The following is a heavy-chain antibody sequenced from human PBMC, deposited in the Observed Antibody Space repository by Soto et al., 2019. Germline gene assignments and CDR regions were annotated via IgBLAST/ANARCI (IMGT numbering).Heavy chain of an antibody. CDR2: ISGSSGST. V-gene: IGHV3-23*01. CDR3: AKDVSGLGYCSGGSCYSAPY. Sequence: GSLRLSCAASGFTFSSYAMSWVRQAPGKGLEWVSAISGSSGSTYYADSVKGRFTISRDNSKNTLYLQMNSLRAEDTAVYYCAKDVSGLGYCSGGSCYSAPYWGQGTLVTVSS. CDR1: GFTFSSYA. D-gene: IGHD2-15*01. J-gene: IGHJ4*02.